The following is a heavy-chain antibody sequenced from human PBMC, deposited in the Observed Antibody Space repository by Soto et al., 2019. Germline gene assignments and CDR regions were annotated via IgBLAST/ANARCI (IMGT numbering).Heavy chain of an antibody. CDR3: ARTDGYEIEY. CDR1: GYSFVSYW. V-gene: IGHV5-51*01. D-gene: IGHD5-12*01. J-gene: IGHJ4*02. Sequence: PGESLKISCKGSGYSFVSYWIAWVRLRPGKGLEWMGIIYPGDSDSTYSPSFQGQVTLSVDKSINTVFLQWSSLEASDTAMYYCARTDGYEIEYWGQGTQVTVSS. CDR2: IYPGDSDS.